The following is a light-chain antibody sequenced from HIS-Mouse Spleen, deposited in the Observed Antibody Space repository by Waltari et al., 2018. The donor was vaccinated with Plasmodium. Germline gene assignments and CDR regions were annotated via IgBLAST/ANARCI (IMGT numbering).Light chain of an antibody. V-gene: IGLV2-8*01. Sequence: QSALPQPPSASGSPGQSVTIPCTGTSRDVGGYNYVSWYQQHPGKAPNLMIYEVSKRPSGVPDRFAGSKSGNTASLTVSGLQAEDEADYYCSSYAGSNNLVFGGGTKLTVL. CDR3: SSYAGSNNLV. CDR2: EVS. J-gene: IGLJ2*01. CDR1: SRDVGGYNY.